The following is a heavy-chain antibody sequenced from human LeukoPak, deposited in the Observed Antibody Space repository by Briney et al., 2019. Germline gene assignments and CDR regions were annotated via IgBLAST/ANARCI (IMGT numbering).Heavy chain of an antibody. J-gene: IGHJ4*02. CDR1: GFTFSDYY. Sequence: GGSLRLSCAASGFTFSDYYMSWIRQAPGKGLEWVSYINSSSSYTNYADSVKGRFTISRDNAKNSLYLQMNSLRAEDTAVYYCARESLWFGELTDYWGQGTLVTVSS. D-gene: IGHD3-10*01. V-gene: IGHV3-11*06. CDR3: ARESLWFGELTDY. CDR2: INSSSSYT.